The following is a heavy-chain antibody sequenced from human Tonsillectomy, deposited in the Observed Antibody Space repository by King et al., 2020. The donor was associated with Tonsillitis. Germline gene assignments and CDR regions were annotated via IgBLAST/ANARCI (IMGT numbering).Heavy chain of an antibody. CDR3: ARRLNYYDSRGYIDY. CDR2: IYYSGST. V-gene: IGHV4-39*01. D-gene: IGHD3-22*01. CDR1: GGSISSSSYY. Sequence: QLQESGPGLVKPSETLSLTCTVSGGSISSSSYYWGWIRQPPGKGLEWIGSIYYSGSTYYNPSLKSRVTISVDTSKNQFSLKLSSVTAADTAVYYCARRLNYYDSRGYIDYWGQGTLVTVSS. J-gene: IGHJ4*02.